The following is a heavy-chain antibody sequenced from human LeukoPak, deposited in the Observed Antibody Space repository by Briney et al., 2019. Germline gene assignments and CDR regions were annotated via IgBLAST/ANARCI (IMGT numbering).Heavy chain of an antibody. Sequence: GGSLRLSCAASGFTLSNAWMNWVRQAPGKGLEWVAFIRYDGSNKYYADSVKGRFTISRDNSKNTLYLQMNSLRAEDTAVYYCAKEHSSGWYYFDYWGQGTLVTVSS. CDR1: GFTLSNAW. CDR3: AKEHSSGWYYFDY. CDR2: IRYDGSNK. D-gene: IGHD6-19*01. V-gene: IGHV3-30*02. J-gene: IGHJ4*02.